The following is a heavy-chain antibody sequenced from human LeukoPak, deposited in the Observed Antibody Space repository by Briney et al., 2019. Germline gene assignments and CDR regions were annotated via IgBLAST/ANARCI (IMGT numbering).Heavy chain of an antibody. Sequence: AASVKVSCKASGYTFNTYGINWVRQAPGQGLVWMGWISAYNGNTNYAQNFQGRITLTTDTSTSTAYMDLTNLRFDDTAVYYCARDGRQWVPLNWFDPWGQGTLVIVSS. D-gene: IGHD6-19*01. CDR3: ARDGRQWVPLNWFDP. CDR2: ISAYNGNT. CDR1: GYTFNTYG. V-gene: IGHV1-18*04. J-gene: IGHJ5*02.